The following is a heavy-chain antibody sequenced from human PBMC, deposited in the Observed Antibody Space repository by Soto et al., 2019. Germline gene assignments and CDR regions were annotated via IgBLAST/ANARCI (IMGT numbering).Heavy chain of an antibody. CDR2: IVPIVDTS. D-gene: IGHD5-12*01. J-gene: IGHJ4*02. CDR1: GGTFSSYA. V-gene: IGHV1-69*12. Sequence: QVQLVQSGAEVRQPASSVKVSCKTSGGTFSSYAISWVRQAPGQGLEWMGGIVPIVDTSTYAQKFQGRGTITADESTSTAYMELSSLRSDDTAIYYCVRVVAIPGYPDNWGQRTLVTVSS. CDR3: VRVVAIPGYPDN.